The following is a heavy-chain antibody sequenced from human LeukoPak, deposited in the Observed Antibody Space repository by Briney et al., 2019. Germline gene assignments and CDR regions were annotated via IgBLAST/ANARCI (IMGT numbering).Heavy chain of an antibody. CDR1: GGSISSGSYY. V-gene: IGHV4-61*02. CDR3: AREALWFGELSSSRVDY. J-gene: IGHJ4*02. CDR2: IYTSGSI. D-gene: IGHD3-10*01. Sequence: PSETLSLTCTVSGGSISSGSYYGRWIRQPAGKGLEWIGRIYTSGSINYNPSLKSRVTISVDTSKNQFSLKLSSVTAADTAVYYCAREALWFGELSSSRVDYWGQGTLVTVSS.